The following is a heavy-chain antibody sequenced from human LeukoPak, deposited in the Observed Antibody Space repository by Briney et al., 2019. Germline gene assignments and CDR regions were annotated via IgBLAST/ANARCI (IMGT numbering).Heavy chain of an antibody. CDR2: INHSGST. CDR3: ARGRVDTAMVGLYYYYYYMDA. Sequence: SETLSLTCAVYGGSFSGYYWSWIRQPPGKGLEWIGEINHSGSTNYNPSLKSRVTISVDTSKNQFSLKLSSVTAADTAVYYCARGRVDTAMVGLYYYYYYMDAWGKGTTVTVSS. D-gene: IGHD5-18*01. CDR1: GGSFSGYY. V-gene: IGHV4-34*01. J-gene: IGHJ6*03.